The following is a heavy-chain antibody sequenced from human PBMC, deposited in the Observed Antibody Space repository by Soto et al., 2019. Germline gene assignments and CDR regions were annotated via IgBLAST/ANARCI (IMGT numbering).Heavy chain of an antibody. V-gene: IGHV3-21*01. CDR2: ISSSSNRI. J-gene: IGHJ6*02. CDR1: GFTLSGYS. CDR3: ARQKYYYDSSGYLHGMDV. D-gene: IGHD3-22*01. Sequence: EVQLVESGGGLVKPGGSLRLSCAASGFTLSGYSMTWVRQASGKGLEWVSFISSSSNRIFYGDSVKGRFTISRDDAKNSLYLEMNSLRAEDTAVYHCARQKYYYDSSGYLHGMDVWGQGTTVNVSS.